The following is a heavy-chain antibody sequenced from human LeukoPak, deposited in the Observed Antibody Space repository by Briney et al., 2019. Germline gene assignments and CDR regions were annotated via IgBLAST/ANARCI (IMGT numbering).Heavy chain of an antibody. V-gene: IGHV3-23*01. Sequence: TAGSLRLSCAASGVAFSDAAMTCVRQAPGKGLEWVSLISSSGANAYYADSVKGRFTISRDNSKNTLYLQMNSLRAEDTAVSYCAKLDVIGSYCFDYWGQGTLVTVSS. CDR3: AKLDVIGSYCFDY. D-gene: IGHD1-26*01. J-gene: IGHJ4*02. CDR2: ISSSGANA. CDR1: GVAFSDAA.